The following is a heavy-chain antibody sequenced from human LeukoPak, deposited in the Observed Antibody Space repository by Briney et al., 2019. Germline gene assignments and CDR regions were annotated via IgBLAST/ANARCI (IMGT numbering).Heavy chain of an antibody. V-gene: IGHV3-23*01. J-gene: IGHJ4*02. CDR2: ISGSGGNS. CDR1: GFTFSSYA. D-gene: IGHD2-21*02. Sequence: GGSLRLSCAASGFTFSSYAMSWVRQAPGKGLEWVSAISGSGGNSYYADSVKGRFTISRDNSKNTLYLQMNSLRAEDTAAYYCAKDLYCXGDCWLFDYWGQGTLVTVSX. CDR3: AKDLYCXGDCWLFDY.